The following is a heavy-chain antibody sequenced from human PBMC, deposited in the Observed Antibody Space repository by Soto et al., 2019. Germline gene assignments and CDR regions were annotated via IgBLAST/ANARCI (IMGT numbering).Heavy chain of an antibody. CDR1: GYTFTGDY. Sequence: AAVKCYFNASGYTFTGDYMHWVRPAPGQVRDCIGCLNPNSGGTNYAQNFQGRVTMTRDTSTDTSYMELSILRSEDTAVYYCASDPYCSGGIFFQYGCQGTLVNVSS. CDR2: LNPNSGGT. CDR3: ASDPYCSGGIFFQY. D-gene: IGHD2-15*01. J-gene: IGHJ4*02. V-gene: IGHV1-2*02.